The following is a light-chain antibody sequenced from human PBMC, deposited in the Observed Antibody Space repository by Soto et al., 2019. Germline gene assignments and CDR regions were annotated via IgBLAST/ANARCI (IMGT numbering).Light chain of an antibody. V-gene: IGLV1-51*02. CDR1: SSNIGSDF. Sequence: QSVLTQPPSVSAAPGQKVTISCSGSSSNIGSDFVSWYQQLPGTAPQLLIYENNKRPSGIPDRFSGSKSATSATLGITGLQTGDEADYYCAAWDTSLSGGVFGRGTKLTVL. CDR3: AAWDTSLSGGV. J-gene: IGLJ3*02. CDR2: ENN.